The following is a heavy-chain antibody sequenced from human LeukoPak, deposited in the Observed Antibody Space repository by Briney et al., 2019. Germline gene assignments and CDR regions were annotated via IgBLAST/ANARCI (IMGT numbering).Heavy chain of an antibody. CDR3: ARDPSCSSTSCYHDAFDI. Sequence: SVKVSCKASGGTFSSYAISWVRQAPGQGLEWMGGIIPIFGTANYAQKFQGRVTITADESTSTAYMELSSLRSEDTAVYYCARDPSCSSTSCYHDAFDIWGQGTMVTVSS. V-gene: IGHV1-69*13. CDR1: GGTFSSYA. J-gene: IGHJ3*02. CDR2: IIPIFGTA. D-gene: IGHD2-2*01.